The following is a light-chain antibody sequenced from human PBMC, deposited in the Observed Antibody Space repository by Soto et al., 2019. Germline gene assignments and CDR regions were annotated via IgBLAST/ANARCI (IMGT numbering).Light chain of an antibody. Sequence: QSVLTQPASVSGSPGQSITISCTGTSSDVGAYNYVSWYQQHPGKAPKLVIFEVSNRPSGVSDRFSGSKSGKTASLTISGLHAEDEAEYYCSSYTTTSTPVVFGTGTKVTVL. CDR2: EVS. V-gene: IGLV2-14*01. CDR3: SSYTTTSTPVV. J-gene: IGLJ1*01. CDR1: SSDVGAYNY.